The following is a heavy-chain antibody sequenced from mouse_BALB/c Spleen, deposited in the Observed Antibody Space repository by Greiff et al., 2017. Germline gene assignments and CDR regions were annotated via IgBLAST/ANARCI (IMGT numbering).Heavy chain of an antibody. Sequence: GGGLVQPKGSLKLSCAASGFTFNTNAMNWVRQAPGKGLEWVARIRSKSNNYATYYADSVKDRFTISRDDSQSMLYLQMNNLKTEDTAMYYCVRGTFDYWGQGTTLTVSS. CDR1: GFTFNTNA. J-gene: IGHJ2*01. CDR3: VRGTFDY. CDR2: IRSKSNNYAT. V-gene: IGHV10S3*01.